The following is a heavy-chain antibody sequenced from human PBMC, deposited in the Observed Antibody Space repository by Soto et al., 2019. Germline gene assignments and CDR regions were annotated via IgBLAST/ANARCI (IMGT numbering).Heavy chain of an antibody. Sequence: EVQLVESGGGLVQPGGSLRVSCAASGFTFSTYWMSWVRQAPGKGLEWVANIKEDGSEKYYVDSVKGRFTISRDNAKNSLYLQMNSLRAEDTAVYYCARDTTMVRGVIIFGYFDYWGQGTLVTVSS. D-gene: IGHD3-10*01. CDR1: GFTFSTYW. CDR2: IKEDGSEK. V-gene: IGHV3-7*03. J-gene: IGHJ4*02. CDR3: ARDTTMVRGVIIFGYFDY.